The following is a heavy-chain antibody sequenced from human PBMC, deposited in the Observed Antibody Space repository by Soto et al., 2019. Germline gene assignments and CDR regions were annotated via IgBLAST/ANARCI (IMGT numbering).Heavy chain of an antibody. J-gene: IGHJ3*02. CDR3: AREQVLAAAGTAAFDI. V-gene: IGHV4-59*01. CDR2: IYYSGST. D-gene: IGHD6-13*01. CDR1: GGSISSYY. Sequence: QVQLQESGPGLVKPSETLSLTCTVSGGSISSYYWSWIRQPLGKGLEWIGYIYYSGSTNYNPSLKSRVTISVDTSKNQFSLKLSSVTAADTAVYYCAREQVLAAAGTAAFDIWGQGTMVTVSS.